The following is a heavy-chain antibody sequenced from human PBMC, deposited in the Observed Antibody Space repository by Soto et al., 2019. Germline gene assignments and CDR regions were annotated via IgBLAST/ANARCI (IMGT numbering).Heavy chain of an antibody. CDR1: GGSISSSSYY. V-gene: IGHV4-39*01. CDR2: IYYSGST. D-gene: IGHD2-15*01. J-gene: IGHJ6*02. Sequence: SETLSLTCTVSGGSISSSSYYWGWIRQPPGKGLEWIGSIYYSGSTYYNPSLKSRVTISVDTSKNQFSLKLSSVTAADTAVYYCASHCSGGSCSYYYYYGMDVWGQGTTVTVSS. CDR3: ASHCSGGSCSYYYYYGMDV.